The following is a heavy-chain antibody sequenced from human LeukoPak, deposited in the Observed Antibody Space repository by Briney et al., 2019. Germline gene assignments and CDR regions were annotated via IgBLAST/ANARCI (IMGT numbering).Heavy chain of an antibody. CDR2: IYHTGNT. Sequence: PSETLSLTCTVSGASVSSYYWSWIRQTPGKGLEWIAYIYHTGNTNYNPSLKSRVILSIDTSGNQFSLKLNSVTAADTAVYYCAKHGPAPAYNLDYWGQGALVTVSS. CDR1: GASVSSYY. V-gene: IGHV4-4*08. CDR3: AKHGPAPAYNLDY. D-gene: IGHD5-24*01. J-gene: IGHJ4*02.